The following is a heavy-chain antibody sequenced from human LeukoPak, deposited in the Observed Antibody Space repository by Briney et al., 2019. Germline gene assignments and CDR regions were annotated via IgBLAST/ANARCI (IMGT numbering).Heavy chain of an antibody. J-gene: IGHJ6*02. CDR1: GGSISSSSYY. Sequence: SETLSLTCTVSGGSISSSSYYWGWIRQPPGKGLEWIGYIYYSGSTNYNPSLQSRVTMSVDTSKKQFSLKLSSVTAADTAVYYCARDKAGTMVRGVINGMDVWGQGTTVTVSS. CDR2: IYYSGST. D-gene: IGHD3-10*01. CDR3: ARDKAGTMVRGVINGMDV. V-gene: IGHV4-61*05.